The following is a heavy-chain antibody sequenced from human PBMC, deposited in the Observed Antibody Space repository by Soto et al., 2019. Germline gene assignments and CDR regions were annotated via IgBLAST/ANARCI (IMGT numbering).Heavy chain of an antibody. CDR2: FDPEDGET. V-gene: IGHV1-24*01. D-gene: IGHD2-2*01. CDR1: GYTLTELS. Sequence: ASVKVSCKVSGYTLTELSMHWVRQAPGKGLEWMGGFDPEDGETIYAQKFQGRVTMTEDTSTDTAYMELSSLRSEDTAVYYCATARAPLCSSTSCPRGYYFDYWGQGTLVTVSS. J-gene: IGHJ4*02. CDR3: ATARAPLCSSTSCPRGYYFDY.